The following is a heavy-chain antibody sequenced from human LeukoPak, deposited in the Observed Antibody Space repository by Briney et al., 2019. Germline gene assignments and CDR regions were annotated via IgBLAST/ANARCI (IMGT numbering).Heavy chain of an antibody. CDR3: ARVRFYVFWGVNYPPGRWFAY. D-gene: IGHD3-3*01. CDR2: IYHSGST. Sequence: SETLSLTCSVSGGSVSSYYWSWIRQPPGKGLEWIGSIYHSGSTYYNPSLKSRVTISVDTSKNQFSLKLSSVTAADTAVYYCARVRFYVFWGVNYPPGRWFAYWGQGPLVTVS. CDR1: GGSVSSYY. V-gene: IGHV4-38-2*02. J-gene: IGHJ4*02.